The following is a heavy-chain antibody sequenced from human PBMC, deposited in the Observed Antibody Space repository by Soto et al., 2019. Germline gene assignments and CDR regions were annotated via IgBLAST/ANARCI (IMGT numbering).Heavy chain of an antibody. Sequence: ESLKISCKGSGYSFTNYWIGWVRQMPGKGLEWMGIINPADSDTRYSPSFQGQVTVSVDKSISTAYLQRGSLKASDTAMYYCVRPDSTGYYSHWGQGTPVTV. D-gene: IGHD3-9*01. CDR1: GYSFTNYW. CDR3: VRPDSTGYYSH. CDR2: INPADSDT. J-gene: IGHJ4*02. V-gene: IGHV5-51*01.